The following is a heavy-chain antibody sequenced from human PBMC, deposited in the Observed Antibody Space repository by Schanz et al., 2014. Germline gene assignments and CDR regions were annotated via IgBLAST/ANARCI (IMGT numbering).Heavy chain of an antibody. CDR1: GGSIRSYF. CDR2: INHGGST. CDR3: ARDTTWRLDL. V-gene: IGHV4-34*10. J-gene: IGHJ2*01. Sequence: QVQLQESGPGLLKPSETLSLTCTVSGGSIRSYFWSWIRQPPGKGLEWIAEINHGGSTNYNPSLKSRVTMSLDTSKNQFSLTLTSRTAADTAVYYCARDTTWRLDLWGRGTLVTVSS. D-gene: IGHD1-1*01.